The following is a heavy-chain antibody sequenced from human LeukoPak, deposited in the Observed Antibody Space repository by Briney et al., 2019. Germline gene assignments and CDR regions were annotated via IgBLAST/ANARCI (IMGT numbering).Heavy chain of an antibody. CDR2: ISYDGSNK. Sequence: QPGGSLRLSCAASGFTFSSYAMHWVRQAPGKGLEWVAVISYDGSNKYYADSVKGLFTISRDNSKNTLYLQMNSLRAEDTAVYYCSGSGWYGERDYWGQGTLVTVSS. J-gene: IGHJ4*02. CDR1: GFTFSSYA. V-gene: IGHV3-30-3*01. CDR3: SGSGWYGERDY. D-gene: IGHD6-19*01.